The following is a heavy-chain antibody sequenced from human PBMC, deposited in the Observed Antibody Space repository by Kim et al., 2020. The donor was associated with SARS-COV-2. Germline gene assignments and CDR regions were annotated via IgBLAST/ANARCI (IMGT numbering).Heavy chain of an antibody. J-gene: IGHJ2*01. CDR2: NGNT. D-gene: IGHD3-10*01. CDR3: ARDSDDL. V-gene: IGHV1-18*01. Sequence: NGNTSYAQKLQGRVTMTTDTSTSTAYMELRSLRSDDTAVYYCARDSDDLWGRGTLVTVSS.